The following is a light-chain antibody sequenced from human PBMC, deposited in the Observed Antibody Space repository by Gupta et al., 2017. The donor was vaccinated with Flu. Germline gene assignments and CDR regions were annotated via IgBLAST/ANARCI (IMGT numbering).Light chain of an antibody. CDR1: QSISSY. J-gene: IGKJ2*01. Sequence: PSSLSASVGDRVTITCRASQSISSYLNWFQQKPGKAPKALIYTASNLQSGVPSRFSGSGSGTDFTLTISSLQPEDIATYYCHQSYSTLYTFGQGTKLEIK. CDR2: TAS. V-gene: IGKV1-39*01. CDR3: HQSYSTLYT.